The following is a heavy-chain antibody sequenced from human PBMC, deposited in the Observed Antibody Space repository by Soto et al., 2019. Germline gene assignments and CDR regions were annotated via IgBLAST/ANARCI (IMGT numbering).Heavy chain of an antibody. V-gene: IGHV1-69*12. CDR2: IIPIFGTA. D-gene: IGHD3-10*01. Sequence: QVQLVQSGAEVKKPGSSVKVSCKASGGTFSSYAISWVRQAPGQGLEWMGGIIPIFGTANYAQKFQGRVTITADESTSTAYMERSSLRSEDTAVYYCASSYYGSGGYGMDVWGQGTTVTVSS. J-gene: IGHJ6*02. CDR3: ASSYYGSGGYGMDV. CDR1: GGTFSSYA.